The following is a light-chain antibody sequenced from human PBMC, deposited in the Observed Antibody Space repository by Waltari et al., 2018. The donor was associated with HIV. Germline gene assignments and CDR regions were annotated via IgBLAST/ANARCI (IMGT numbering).Light chain of an antibody. V-gene: IGKV4-1*01. CDR2: WAS. CDR1: RNILYNSDNKNY. CDR3: PQYYSLPPT. J-gene: IGKJ4*01. Sequence: DIIMTQSPDSLAVSLGERVTINCKSSRNILYNSDNKNYWAWYQQKAGQAPSVVQTWASTRPVGVPFSLRTFWVPERFKGRGSWTHFSLPISSLQEDDLAVHYCPQYYSLPPTFGGGTRVERK.